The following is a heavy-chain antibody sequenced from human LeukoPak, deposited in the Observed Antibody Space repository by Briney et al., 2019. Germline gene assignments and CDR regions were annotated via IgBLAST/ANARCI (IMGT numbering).Heavy chain of an antibody. D-gene: IGHD2-2*01. CDR2: IYHTGSA. CDR1: GYFFTSGHY. V-gene: IGHV4-38-2*01. J-gene: IGHJ4*02. Sequence: PSETLSLTCSVSGYFFTSGHYWGWIRQPPGKGLEWIAKIYHTGSAHYNPSLKIRVTISVDTSKNQFSLKLSSVTAADTAVYYCARYCTSTTCILRGFDYWGQGTLVPVSA. CDR3: ARYCTSTTCILRGFDY.